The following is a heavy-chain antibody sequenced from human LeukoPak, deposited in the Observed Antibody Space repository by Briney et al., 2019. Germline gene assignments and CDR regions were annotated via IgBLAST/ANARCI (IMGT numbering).Heavy chain of an antibody. Sequence: GGSLRLSCTASGFTFGDYAMSWVRQAPGKGLEWVGRIKSKTDGGTTDYAAPVKGRFTISRDDSKSTLYLQMNSLKTEDTAVYYCTVVNYGSGSYPLGYWGQGTLVTVSS. D-gene: IGHD3-10*01. CDR3: TVVNYGSGSYPLGY. CDR1: GFTFGDYA. V-gene: IGHV3-15*01. J-gene: IGHJ4*02. CDR2: IKSKTDGGTT.